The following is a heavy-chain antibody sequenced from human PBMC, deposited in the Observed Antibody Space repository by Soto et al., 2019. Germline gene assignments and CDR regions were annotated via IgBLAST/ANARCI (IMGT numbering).Heavy chain of an antibody. J-gene: IGHJ6*01. Sequence: PGWSLRLSCAACGYTLSSSSGAWFRQAPGQGLEWISYITTSSHTIYSADSVRGRFTTSRDNAKNSLFLQMNSLRDEDTAVDYGGRHGRRVAQDVWLQGTTDTVSP. CDR2: ITTSSHTI. CDR1: GYTLSSSS. V-gene: IGHV3-48*02. CDR3: GRHGRRVAQDV. D-gene: IGHD5-12*01.